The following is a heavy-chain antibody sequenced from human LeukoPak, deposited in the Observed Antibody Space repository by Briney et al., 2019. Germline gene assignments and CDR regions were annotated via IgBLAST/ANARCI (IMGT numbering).Heavy chain of an antibody. D-gene: IGHD3-3*01. CDR3: ARGAVVRFLEWLPPGGMDV. J-gene: IGHJ6*02. V-gene: IGHV1-8*01. Sequence: XNXXSGNTGYAQKFQGRVTMTRNTSISTAYMELSSLRSEDTAVYYCARGAVVRFLEWLPPGGMDVWGQGTTVTVSS. CDR2: XNXXSGNT.